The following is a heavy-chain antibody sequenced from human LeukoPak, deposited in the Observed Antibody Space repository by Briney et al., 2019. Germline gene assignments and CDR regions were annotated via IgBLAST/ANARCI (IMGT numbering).Heavy chain of an antibody. Sequence: GESLKISCKGSGYSYTTYWIAWVRQMPGKGLEWMGIIYPGDSDTRYSPSFQGQVTISADKSISTAYLQWSSLKAPDTAMYYCARRGYCSGGSCYSAAFDIWGQGTMVTVSS. CDR2: IYPGDSDT. V-gene: IGHV5-51*01. J-gene: IGHJ3*02. D-gene: IGHD2-15*01. CDR3: ARRGYCSGGSCYSAAFDI. CDR1: GYSYTTYW.